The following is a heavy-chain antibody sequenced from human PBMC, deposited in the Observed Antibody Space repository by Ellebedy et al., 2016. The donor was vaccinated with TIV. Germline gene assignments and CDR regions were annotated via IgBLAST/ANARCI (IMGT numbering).Heavy chain of an antibody. Sequence: PGGSLRLSCAASGSTFTQYSMNWVLHAPGKGLEWVSSISSTGYYIYYADSVKGRFTISRDDARKSLYLQMNSLRAEDTAVYYCARSGEQDYWGQGTLVTVTS. CDR3: ARSGEQDY. CDR2: ISSTGYYI. CDR1: GSTFTQYS. J-gene: IGHJ4*02. D-gene: IGHD1-26*01. V-gene: IGHV3-21*01.